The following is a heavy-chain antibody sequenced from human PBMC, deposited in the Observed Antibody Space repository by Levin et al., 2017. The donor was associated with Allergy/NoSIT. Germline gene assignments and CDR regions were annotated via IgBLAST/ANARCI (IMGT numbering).Heavy chain of an antibody. CDR3: AKDGGGEMATITQFDY. J-gene: IGHJ4*02. Sequence: GGSLRLSCAASGFTFSSYGMHWVRQAPGKGLEWVAVISYDGSNKYYADSVKGRFTISRDNSKNTLYLQMNSLRAEDTAVYYCAKDGGGEMATITQFDYWGQGTLVTVSS. CDR1: GFTFSSYG. D-gene: IGHD5-24*01. CDR2: ISYDGSNK. V-gene: IGHV3-30*18.